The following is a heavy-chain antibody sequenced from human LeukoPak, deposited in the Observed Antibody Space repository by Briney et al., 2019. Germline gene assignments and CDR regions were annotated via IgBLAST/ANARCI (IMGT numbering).Heavy chain of an antibody. V-gene: IGHV3-30*02. J-gene: IGHJ4*02. CDR3: ATGSLVRGTYYFDY. CDR2: IRFDGSKK. CDR1: GFTFSSYG. Sequence: GGSLRLSCAASGFTFSSYGMHWVRQAPGKGLEWVAFIRFDGSKKYFADSVKGRFTISRGNSKNTLSLQMNSLRAEDTAVYYCATGSLVRGTYYFDYWGQGTLVTVSS. D-gene: IGHD3-10*01.